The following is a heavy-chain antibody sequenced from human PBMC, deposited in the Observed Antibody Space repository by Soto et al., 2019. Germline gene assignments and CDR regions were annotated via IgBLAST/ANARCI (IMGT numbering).Heavy chain of an antibody. V-gene: IGHV3-74*03. CDR3: ATAEVDY. CDR2: MTGDGRTT. J-gene: IGHJ4*02. Sequence: GGCLRLSCAACGFTFGDYWMHWVRQPPGKGPEWVSRMTGDGRTTQYADSVKGRFTASRDNAKSTLYLQMNSLRAEDTAVYYCATAEVDYWGPGTLVTVSS. CDR1: GFTFGDYW.